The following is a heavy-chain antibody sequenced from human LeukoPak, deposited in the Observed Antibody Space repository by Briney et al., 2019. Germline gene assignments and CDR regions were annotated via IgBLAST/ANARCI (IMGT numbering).Heavy chain of an antibody. CDR2: IYATGST. J-gene: IGHJ3*02. D-gene: IGHD2/OR15-2a*01. CDR1: GGSISSYY. V-gene: IGHV4-4*09. Sequence: PSETLSLTCTVSGGSISSYYWSWIRQPPGKGLEWIGYIYATGSTNYNPSLKSRVTISVDTSKNQFSLNLRSVTAADTAVYYCARHGKGVTYFYTFDIWGQGTVVAVSS. CDR3: ARHGKGVTYFYTFDI.